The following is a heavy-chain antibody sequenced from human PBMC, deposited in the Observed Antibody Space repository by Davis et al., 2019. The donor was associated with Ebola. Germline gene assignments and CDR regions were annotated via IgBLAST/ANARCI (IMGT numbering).Heavy chain of an antibody. CDR3: AREAAYCGGDCYSYYFDY. D-gene: IGHD2-21*02. V-gene: IGHV3-30*02. CDR2: IRYDGSDK. Sequence: GGSLRLSCAASGFTFSSYGMHWVRQAPGKGLEWVAFIRYDGSDKYYTDSVKGRFSISRDNSKNTLYLQMNSLRAEDTAVYYCAREAAYCGGDCYSYYFDYWGQGTLVTVSS. CDR1: GFTFSSYG. J-gene: IGHJ4*02.